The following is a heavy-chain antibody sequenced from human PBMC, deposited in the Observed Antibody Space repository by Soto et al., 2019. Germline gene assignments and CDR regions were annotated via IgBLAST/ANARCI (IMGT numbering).Heavy chain of an antibody. J-gene: IGHJ5*02. CDR1: GGSVSSGSYY. Sequence: SETLSLTCTVSGGSVSSGSYYWSWIRQPPGKGLEWIGYIYYSGSTNYNPSLKSRVTISVDTSKNQFSLKLSSVTAADTAVYYCARTVVAATINWFHLWGRATRVSVAS. CDR2: IYYSGST. D-gene: IGHD2-15*01. V-gene: IGHV4-61*01. CDR3: ARTVVAATINWFHL.